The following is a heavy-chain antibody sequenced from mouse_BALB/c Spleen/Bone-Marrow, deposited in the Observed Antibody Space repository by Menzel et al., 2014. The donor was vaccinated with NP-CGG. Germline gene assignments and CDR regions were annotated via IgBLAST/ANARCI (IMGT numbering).Heavy chain of an antibody. CDR3: ARSFGSFPFDY. CDR2: IDPANGNT. D-gene: IGHD1-1*01. V-gene: IGHV14-3*02. Sequence: VHVKQSGAELVKPGASVKLSCTASGFNIKDTYMHWVKQRPEQGLEWIGRIDPANGNTKYEPKFKGKATITADTSSKPAFLQLRHLTSEPTAVYYCARSFGSFPFDYCVRGTPLTVSS. CDR1: GFNIKDTY. J-gene: IGHJ2*01.